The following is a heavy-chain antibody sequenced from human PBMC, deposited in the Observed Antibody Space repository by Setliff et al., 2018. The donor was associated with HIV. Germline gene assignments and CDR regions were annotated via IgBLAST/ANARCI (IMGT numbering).Heavy chain of an antibody. CDR1: GFTLSSYN. CDR3: ATRVAYSSGWDEYFQH. J-gene: IGHJ1*01. D-gene: IGHD6-19*01. CDR2: IQYDESNK. Sequence: GESLKISCPASGFTLSSYNMNWVRQVPGKGLDWVTFIQYDESNKYYGDSVRGRFTISRDNSKNTLYLQMNSLRAEDTAIYYCATRVAYSSGWDEYFQHWGQGTLVTVSS. V-gene: IGHV3-30*02.